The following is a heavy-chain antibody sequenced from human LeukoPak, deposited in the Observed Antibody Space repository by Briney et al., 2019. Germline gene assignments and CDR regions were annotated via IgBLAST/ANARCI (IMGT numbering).Heavy chain of an antibody. Sequence: GGSLRLSCAASGFTFSSYAMIWVRQAPGKGLEWVSAISCSGGSTYYADSVKGRFTISRDNSKNTLYLQMNSLRAEDTAVYYCAKKGYFDWLSHFDYWGQGTLVTVSS. V-gene: IGHV3-23*01. J-gene: IGHJ4*02. CDR2: ISCSGGST. CDR3: AKKGYFDWLSHFDY. D-gene: IGHD3-9*01. CDR1: GFTFSSYA.